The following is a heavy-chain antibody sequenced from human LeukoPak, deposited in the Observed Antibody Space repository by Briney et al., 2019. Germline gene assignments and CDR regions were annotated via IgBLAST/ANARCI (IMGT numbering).Heavy chain of an antibody. Sequence: ASVKVSCKASGGTFSSYAISWVRQAPGQGLEWMGGIILIFGTANYAQKFQGRVTITADESTSTAYMELSSLRSEDTAVYYCAREGAPSYDILTGYHPPGYYFDYWGQGTLVTVSS. CDR3: AREGAPSYDILTGYHPPGYYFDY. J-gene: IGHJ4*02. CDR1: GGTFSSYA. CDR2: IILIFGTA. D-gene: IGHD3-9*01. V-gene: IGHV1-69*13.